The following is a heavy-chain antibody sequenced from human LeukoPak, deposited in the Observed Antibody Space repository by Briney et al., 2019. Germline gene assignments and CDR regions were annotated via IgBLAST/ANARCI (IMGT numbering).Heavy chain of an antibody. J-gene: IGHJ3*02. CDR2: INHSGST. Sequence: SETLSPTCAVYGGSFSGYYWNWIRQPPGQGLEWMGEINHSGSTNYISSLKSRVTISIDTSKNQFSLKMSSVTAADTAVYYCARRLMGAGSSGAFDIWGQGTLVTVSS. V-gene: IGHV4-34*01. CDR3: ARRLMGAGSSGAFDI. CDR1: GGSFSGYY. D-gene: IGHD1-26*01.